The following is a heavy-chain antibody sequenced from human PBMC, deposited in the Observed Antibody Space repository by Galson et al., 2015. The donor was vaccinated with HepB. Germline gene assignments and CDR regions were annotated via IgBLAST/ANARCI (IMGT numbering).Heavy chain of an antibody. CDR1: GGTFDSYA. V-gene: IGHV1-24*01. Sequence: SVKVSCKASGGTFDSYAISWVRQAPGKGLEWMGSFDPEDGEALYAQEFQGRVTMTEDRSTDTAYMDLRSLRSDDTAVYYCATGIAVTGTDYWGQGSLVTVSS. CDR3: ATGIAVTGTDY. CDR2: FDPEDGEA. D-gene: IGHD6-19*01. J-gene: IGHJ4*02.